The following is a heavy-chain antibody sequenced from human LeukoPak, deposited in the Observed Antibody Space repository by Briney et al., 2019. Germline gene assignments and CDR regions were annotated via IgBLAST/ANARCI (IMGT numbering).Heavy chain of an antibody. D-gene: IGHD1-26*01. Sequence: PGGSLRLSCAASGFTFINYAMSRVRQAPGKGLEWVSAITGSGGTAYYADSVKGRFTISRDNSKNTLYLQMNSLRAEDTAVFYCAKSGSYFCYYIDYWGQGTLVTVSS. CDR1: GFTFINYA. CDR2: ITGSGGTA. J-gene: IGHJ4*02. CDR3: AKSGSYFCYYIDY. V-gene: IGHV3-23*01.